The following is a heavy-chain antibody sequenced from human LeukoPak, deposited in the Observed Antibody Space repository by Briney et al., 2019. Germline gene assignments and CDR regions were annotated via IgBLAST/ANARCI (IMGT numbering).Heavy chain of an antibody. Sequence: NPSETLSLTCTVSGGSISSDYWGWIRQPPGKGLEWIGYIYTSGSNHYNPSLKSRVTISGDTSKNQFSLKLSSVTAADTAVYYCARQKAGNCFDPWGQGTPVTVSS. V-gene: IGHV4-4*09. CDR1: GGSISSDY. J-gene: IGHJ5*02. CDR3: ARQKAGNCFDP. D-gene: IGHD6-19*01. CDR2: IYTSGSN.